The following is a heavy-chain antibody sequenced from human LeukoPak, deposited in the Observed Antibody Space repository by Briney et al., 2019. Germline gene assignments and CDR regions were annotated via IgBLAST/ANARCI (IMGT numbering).Heavy chain of an antibody. J-gene: IGHJ4*02. V-gene: IGHV3-11*04. Sequence: GGSLRLXCAASGFTFSDYYMSWIRQAPGKGLEWVSYISSSGSTKYYADSVKGRFTISRDNAKNSLYLQMNSLRAEDTAVYYCARGRNVEMATTSPLGYWGQGTLVTVSS. CDR2: ISSSGSTK. D-gene: IGHD5-24*01. CDR3: ARGRNVEMATTSPLGY. CDR1: GFTFSDYY.